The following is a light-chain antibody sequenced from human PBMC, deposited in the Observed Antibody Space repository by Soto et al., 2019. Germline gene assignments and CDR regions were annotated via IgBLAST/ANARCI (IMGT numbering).Light chain of an antibody. Sequence: EIVLTQSPATLSLSPGERATLSCRASQSVSSYLAWYQQKPGQAPRLLIYDASNRATGIPARFSGSGSGTAFTHTISSLEPEEFAVYDGQQRSNWPLTWTFGQGTKVEIK. J-gene: IGKJ1*01. CDR3: QQRSNWPLTWT. CDR1: QSVSSY. CDR2: DAS. V-gene: IGKV3-11*01.